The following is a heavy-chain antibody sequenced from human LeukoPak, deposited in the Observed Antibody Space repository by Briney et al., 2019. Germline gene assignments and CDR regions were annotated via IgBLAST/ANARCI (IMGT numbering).Heavy chain of an antibody. CDR3: ARVPNWFDP. CDR1: GFTFSSYW. CDR2: INSDGSVT. V-gene: IGHV3-74*01. Sequence: GGSLRLSCAASGFTFSSYWMHWVRQAPGKGLVWVSRINSDGSVTNYADSVKGRFTISRDNARNTLYLQMNSLRGEDTAVYYCARVPNWFDPWGQGTLVTVPS. J-gene: IGHJ5*02.